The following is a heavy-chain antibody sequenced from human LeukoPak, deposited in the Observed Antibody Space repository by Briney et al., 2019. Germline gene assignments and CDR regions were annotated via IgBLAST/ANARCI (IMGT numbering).Heavy chain of an antibody. CDR2: ICPGDSDT. Sequence: GESLKISCKGSGYSFTSYWIGWVRQMPGKGLEWMGIICPGDSDTRYSPSFQGQVTISADKSISTAYLQWSSLKASDTAMYYCARHRGRYCSSTSCLDAFDIWGQGTMVTVSS. CDR1: GYSFTSYW. CDR3: ARHRGRYCSSTSCLDAFDI. J-gene: IGHJ3*02. V-gene: IGHV5-51*01. D-gene: IGHD2-2*01.